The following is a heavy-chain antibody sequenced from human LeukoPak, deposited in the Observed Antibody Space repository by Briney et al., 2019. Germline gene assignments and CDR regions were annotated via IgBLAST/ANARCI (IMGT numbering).Heavy chain of an antibody. CDR2: IYYSGST. Sequence: SETLSLTCTVSGGSISSGGYYWSWIRQHPGKGLEWIGYIYYSGSTYYNPSLKSRVTISVDTSKNQFPLKLSSVTAADTAVYYCARGSDYYDSSGYYGYFDYWGQGTLVTVSS. CDR3: ARGSDYYDSSGYYGYFDY. V-gene: IGHV4-31*03. D-gene: IGHD3-22*01. J-gene: IGHJ4*02. CDR1: GGSISSGGYY.